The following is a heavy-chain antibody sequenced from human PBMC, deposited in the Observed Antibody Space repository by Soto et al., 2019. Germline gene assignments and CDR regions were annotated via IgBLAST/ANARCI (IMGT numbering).Heavy chain of an antibody. CDR3: ARDPQYTDTSGYYVSSGNFDY. CDR1: GGSFSGYY. Sequence: PSETLSLTCAVYGGSFSGYYWSWIRQPPGKGLEWIGEINHSGSTNYNPSLKSRVTISVDTSKNQFSLKLSSVTAADTAVYYCARDPQYTDTSGYYVSSGNFDYWGQGILVTVSS. D-gene: IGHD3-22*01. V-gene: IGHV4-34*01. J-gene: IGHJ4*02. CDR2: INHSGST.